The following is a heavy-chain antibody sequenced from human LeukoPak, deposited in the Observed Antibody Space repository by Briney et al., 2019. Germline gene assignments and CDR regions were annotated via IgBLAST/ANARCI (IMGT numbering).Heavy chain of an antibody. Sequence: GGSLRLSCAASGFTFSSYAMSWVRQAPGKGLECVSTISGSGGSTYYTDSVKGRFTISRDNSKNMLFLQMNSLRAEDTAVYYCVKDQNYYASGSYYNNWGQGTLVTVSS. V-gene: IGHV3-23*01. D-gene: IGHD3-10*01. J-gene: IGHJ4*02. CDR3: VKDQNYYASGSYYNN. CDR2: ISGSGGST. CDR1: GFTFSSYA.